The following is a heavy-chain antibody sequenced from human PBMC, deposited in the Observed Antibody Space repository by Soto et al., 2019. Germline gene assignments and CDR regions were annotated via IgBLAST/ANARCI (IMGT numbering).Heavy chain of an antibody. CDR3: ARGGYYDIPYYFDY. V-gene: IGHV4-30-2*01. D-gene: IGHD3-22*01. Sequence: PSETLSLTCAVSGGSISSGGYSWNWIRQPPGKGLEWIAYIYHGGSTYYNPSLKSRVTISVDRSKNQLSLKLSSVTAADTAVYYCARGGYYDIPYYFDYWGQGTLVTVSS. CDR2: IYHGGST. CDR1: GGSISSGGYS. J-gene: IGHJ4*02.